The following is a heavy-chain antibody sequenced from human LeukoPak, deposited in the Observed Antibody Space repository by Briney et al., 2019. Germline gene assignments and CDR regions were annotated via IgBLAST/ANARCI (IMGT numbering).Heavy chain of an antibody. Sequence: GGSLRLSCADSGFIVSSNYMSWVRQAPGKGLEWVSVIYSGGSTYYADSVKGRFTISRDNSKNTLYLQMNSLRAEDTAVYYCARHDYSNYAIVYWGQGTLVTVSS. D-gene: IGHD4-11*01. CDR2: IYSGGST. V-gene: IGHV3-53*01. CDR1: GFIVSSNY. CDR3: ARHDYSNYAIVY. J-gene: IGHJ4*02.